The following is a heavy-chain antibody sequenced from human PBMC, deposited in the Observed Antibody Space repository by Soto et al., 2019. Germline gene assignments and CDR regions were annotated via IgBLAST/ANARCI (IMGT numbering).Heavy chain of an antibody. D-gene: IGHD6-19*01. CDR3: VHSFRGWQNTFDI. CDR2: VYWDDDK. Sequence: QITLKESGPPVVKPTQTLTLTCTLSGFSISTNGVGVGWIRQPPGRALEWLAVVYWDDDKRYSPSLSSRVTIIKDTSKNQVVLTMTNMDPVDTATYYCVHSFRGWQNTFDIWGQGTMVTVSS. CDR1: GFSISTNGVG. V-gene: IGHV2-5*02. J-gene: IGHJ3*02.